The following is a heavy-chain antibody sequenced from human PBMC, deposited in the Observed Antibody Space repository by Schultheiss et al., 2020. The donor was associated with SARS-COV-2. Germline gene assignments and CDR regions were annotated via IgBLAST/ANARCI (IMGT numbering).Heavy chain of an antibody. CDR1: GGSFSGYY. J-gene: IGHJ3*02. V-gene: IGHV3-11*01. D-gene: IGHD1-1*01. Sequence: LSLTCAVYGGSFSGYYWSWIRQPPGKGLEWVSYISSSSSTIYYADSVKGRFTISRDNAKNSLYLQMNSLRAEDTAVYYCAKELSGTAGDAFDIWGQGTMVTVSS. CDR2: ISSSSSTI. CDR3: AKELSGTAGDAFDI.